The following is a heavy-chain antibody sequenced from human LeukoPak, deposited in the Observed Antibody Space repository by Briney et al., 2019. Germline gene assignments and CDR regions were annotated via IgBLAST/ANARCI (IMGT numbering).Heavy chain of an antibody. CDR3: ARDPFPRSSTSCYADY. J-gene: IGHJ4*02. Sequence: GGSLRLSCAASGFTFSSYSMNWVRQAPGKGLEWVSYISSSSSTIYYADSVKGRFTISRDNAKNSLYLQMNSLRAEDTAVYYCARDPFPRSSTSCYADYWGQGTLVTVSS. D-gene: IGHD2-2*01. CDR1: GFTFSSYS. V-gene: IGHV3-48*04. CDR2: ISSSSSTI.